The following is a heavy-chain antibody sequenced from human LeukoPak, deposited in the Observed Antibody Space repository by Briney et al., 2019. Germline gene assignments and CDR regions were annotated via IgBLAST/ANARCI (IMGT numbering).Heavy chain of an antibody. CDR2: IYHSGST. Sequence: SETLSLTCAVYGGSFSGYYWSWIRQPPGKGLEWIGEIYHSGSTNYNPSLKSRVTISVDKSKNQFSLKLSSVTAADTAVYYCAGLMTTVTTAGDIDYWGQGTLVTVSS. CDR3: AGLMTTVTTAGDIDY. CDR1: GGSFSGYY. J-gene: IGHJ4*02. D-gene: IGHD4-11*01. V-gene: IGHV4-34*01.